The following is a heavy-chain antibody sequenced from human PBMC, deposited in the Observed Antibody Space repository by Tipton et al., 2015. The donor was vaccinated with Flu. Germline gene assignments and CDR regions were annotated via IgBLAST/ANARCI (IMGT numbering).Heavy chain of an antibody. Sequence: TLSLTCTVSGGSISGYYWTWIRQPPGKGLEWIGYIYYSGSTNYNLSLKRRRTISVDTSKNQFSLKLSSVTSADTAVYYCARGRLSLPLYHYGMDVWGQGTMVTVSS. CDR3: ARGRLSLPLYHYGMDV. CDR1: GGSISGYY. CDR2: IYYSGST. V-gene: IGHV4-59*08. D-gene: IGHD2-21*02. J-gene: IGHJ6*02.